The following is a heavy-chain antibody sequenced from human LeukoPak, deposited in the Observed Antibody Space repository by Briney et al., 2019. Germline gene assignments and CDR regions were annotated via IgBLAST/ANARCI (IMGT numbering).Heavy chain of an antibody. Sequence: PSETLSLTCTVYGGSFSGYYWSWIRQPPGKGLEWIGEINHSGSTNYNPSLKSRVTISVDTSKNQISLKLSSVTAVDTAVYHCARGRGWSGHYQSWGQGTLVIFSS. J-gene: IGHJ4*02. V-gene: IGHV4-34*01. CDR1: GGSFSGYY. CDR2: INHSGST. CDR3: ARGRGWSGHYQS. D-gene: IGHD3-3*01.